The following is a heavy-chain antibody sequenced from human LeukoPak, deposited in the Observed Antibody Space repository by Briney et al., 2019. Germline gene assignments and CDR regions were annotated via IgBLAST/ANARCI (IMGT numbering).Heavy chain of an antibody. V-gene: IGHV3-23*01. Sequence: GGSLRLSCEASGFTFSSYAMTWVRQAPGKGLEWVSAITISGGGTFYADSVKGRFTISRDNSKNTLYLQMNRLKAEATAVYYFVKFVEAKGYWGQGALVTVSS. CDR2: ITISGGGT. D-gene: IGHD1-1*01. CDR1: GFTFSSYA. CDR3: VKFVEAKGY. J-gene: IGHJ4*02.